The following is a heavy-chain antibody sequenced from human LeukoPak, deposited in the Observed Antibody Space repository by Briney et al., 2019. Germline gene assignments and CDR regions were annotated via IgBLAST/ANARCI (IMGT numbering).Heavy chain of an antibody. CDR1: GFTFSNYA. D-gene: IGHD2-8*01. J-gene: IGHJ4*02. V-gene: IGHV3-23*01. Sequence: LSGGSLRLSCAASGFTFSNYAMTWVRQAPGKGLEWVSTIIDSGTTTYYADSVKGRFTISRDNSKNTLYLQMNTLRVEDTAIYYCAKGTSGHCTNGVCLGLTWWGQGTLVTVSS. CDR3: AKGTSGHCTNGVCLGLTW. CDR2: IIDSGTTT.